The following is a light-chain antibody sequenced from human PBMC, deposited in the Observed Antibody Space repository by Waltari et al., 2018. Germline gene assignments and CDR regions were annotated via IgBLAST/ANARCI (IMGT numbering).Light chain of an antibody. CDR1: SSDVGGYNS. CDR2: EVS. Sequence: QSALTQPPSASGSPGQSVALSCTGTSSDVGGYNSGSWYQQHPGKAPKLMIYEVSKRPSGVPDRFSGSKSGNTASLTVSGLQAEDEADYYCSSYAGSNNLVFGGGTKLTVL. CDR3: SSYAGSNNLV. V-gene: IGLV2-8*01. J-gene: IGLJ2*01.